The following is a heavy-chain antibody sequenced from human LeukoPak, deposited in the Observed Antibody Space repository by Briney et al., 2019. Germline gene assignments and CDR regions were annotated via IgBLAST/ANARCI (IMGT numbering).Heavy chain of an antibody. CDR3: ARDHRDDSSGYYYRTPGGY. Sequence: VASVKVSCKASGYTFTGYYMHWVRQAPGQGLEWMGWINPNSGGINYAQKFQGRVTMTRDTSISTAYMELSRLRSDDTAVYYCARDHRDDSSGYYYRTPGGYWGQGTLVTVSS. D-gene: IGHD3-22*01. J-gene: IGHJ4*02. CDR2: INPNSGGI. V-gene: IGHV1-2*02. CDR1: GYTFTGYY.